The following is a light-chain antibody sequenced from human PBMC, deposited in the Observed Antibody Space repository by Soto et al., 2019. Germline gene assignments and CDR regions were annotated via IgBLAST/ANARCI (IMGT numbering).Light chain of an antibody. CDR1: QSISSW. V-gene: IGKV1-5*03. J-gene: IGKJ1*01. CDR3: QHYNGYSRA. CDR2: KAS. Sequence: DIQMTQSPSTLSASVGDRVTITCRASQSISSWLAWYQQKPGKAPKLLIYKASNLEGGVLSRFSGSGSGTEFTLTISSLQPDDFATYYCQHYNGYSRAFGQGTKVEIK.